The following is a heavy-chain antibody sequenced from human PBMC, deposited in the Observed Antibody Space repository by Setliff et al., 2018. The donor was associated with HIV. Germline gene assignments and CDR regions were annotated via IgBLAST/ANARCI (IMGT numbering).Heavy chain of an antibody. D-gene: IGHD3-16*01. CDR2: GHHSGTV. CDR1: DGPINNYW. J-gene: IGHJ3*02. V-gene: IGHV4-59*08. Sequence: SETLSLTCTVSDGPINNYWWNWIRQSPGKGLEWIGLGHHSGTVSYNPSLNSRLTISIDTSKNQYTLKATSVTAEDTAVYYCARWGGPAQRGFDIWGQGTMVTVSS. CDR3: ARWGGPAQRGFDI.